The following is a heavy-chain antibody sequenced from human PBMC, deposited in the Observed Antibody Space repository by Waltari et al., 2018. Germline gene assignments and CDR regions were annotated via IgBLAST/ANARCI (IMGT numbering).Heavy chain of an antibody. Sequence: QIHLVQSGAEVKEPGASVRVSCKASGYIFNHYGICWVRQAPGQGLEWMGWISAYNGNTQYAPKFEGRVTMTTDTSTSTAYMELRSLRFDDTAVYYRAKDADYGSGSNHFDYWGQGTLVTVSS. D-gene: IGHD3-10*01. V-gene: IGHV1-18*01. CDR1: GYIFNHYG. J-gene: IGHJ4*02. CDR2: ISAYNGNT. CDR3: AKDADYGSGSNHFDY.